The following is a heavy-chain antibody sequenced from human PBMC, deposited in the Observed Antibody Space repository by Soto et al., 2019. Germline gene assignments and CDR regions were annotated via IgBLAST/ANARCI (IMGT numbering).Heavy chain of an antibody. CDR1: GGSISSSNYH. Sequence: QLQLQESGPGLVKPSETLSLTCTVSGGSISSSNYHWGWTRQPPGEGLEWIGSIYYSGSTYYNPSLTSRVTIFVDTSKNQFSLKLSSVTAADTAVYYCARLPSGTPGDYWGQGTLVTVSS. D-gene: IGHD3-10*01. J-gene: IGHJ4*02. CDR3: ARLPSGTPGDY. V-gene: IGHV4-39*01. CDR2: IYYSGST.